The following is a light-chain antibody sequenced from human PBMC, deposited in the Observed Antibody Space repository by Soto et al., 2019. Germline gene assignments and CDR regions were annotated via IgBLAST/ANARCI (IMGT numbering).Light chain of an antibody. CDR3: MQALQSTWT. V-gene: IGKV2-28*01. CDR2: LGS. Sequence: DLVMTQSPLSLTVTPGEPASISCRSSQSLLHSNGYNYLDWYLQKPGQSPQLLIYLGSNRASGVPDRFSGSGSGTDFTLKISRVEAEDVGVYYCMQALQSTWTFGQGTKVEIK. J-gene: IGKJ1*01. CDR1: QSLLHSNGYNY.